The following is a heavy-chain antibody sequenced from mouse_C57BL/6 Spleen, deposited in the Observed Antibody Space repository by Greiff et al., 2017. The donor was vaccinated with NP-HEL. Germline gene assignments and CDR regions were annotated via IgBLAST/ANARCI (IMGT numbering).Heavy chain of an antibody. CDR1: GFTFSSYA. V-gene: IGHV5-4*01. CDR3: ARDRTTVVARYAMDY. Sequence: DVHLVESGGGLVKPGGSLKLSCAASGFTFSSYAMSWVRQTPEKRLEWVATISDGGSYTYYPDNVKGRFTISRDNAKNNLYLQMSHLKSEDTAMYYCARDRTTVVARYAMDYWGQGTSVTVSS. CDR2: ISDGGSYT. J-gene: IGHJ4*01. D-gene: IGHD1-1*01.